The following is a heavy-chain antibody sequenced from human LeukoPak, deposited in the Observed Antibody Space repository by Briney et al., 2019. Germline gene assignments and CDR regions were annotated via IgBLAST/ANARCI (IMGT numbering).Heavy chain of an antibody. CDR2: INHSGST. CDR1: GGSFSGYY. CDR3: AREFYQWELRWFDP. Sequence: SETLSLTCAVYGGSFSGYYWSWIRQPPGKGLEWIGEINHSGSTNYNPSLKSRVTISVDTSKNQFSLKLSSVTAADTAVYYCAREFYQWELRWFDPWGQGTLVTVSS. V-gene: IGHV4-34*01. D-gene: IGHD1-26*01. J-gene: IGHJ5*02.